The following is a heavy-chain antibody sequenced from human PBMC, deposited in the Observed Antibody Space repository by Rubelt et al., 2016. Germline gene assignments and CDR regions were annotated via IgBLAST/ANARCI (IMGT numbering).Heavy chain of an antibody. D-gene: IGHD6-6*01. J-gene: IGHJ4*02. V-gene: IGHV3-23*01. Sequence: EVQLLESGGGLVQPGGSLRLSCAASGFTFSSYAMNWVRQAPGKGLEWVSAISASGGSTYYADSVKGRFTMSRDNSKNTLYLQMNSLRAEDTAVYYCAKDLRSSSPRTLDYWGQGTLVTVSS. CDR2: ISASGGST. CDR1: GFTFSSYA. CDR3: AKDLRSSSPRTLDY.